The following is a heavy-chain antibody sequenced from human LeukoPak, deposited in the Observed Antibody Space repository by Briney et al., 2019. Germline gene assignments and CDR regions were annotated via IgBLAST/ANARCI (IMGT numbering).Heavy chain of an antibody. J-gene: IGHJ4*02. Sequence: VASVKVSCKASGFTSTNFAVQWVRQARGQRLEWIGWIIVGSGATKCAQDFQERVTITRDLSTSTLYMELRSLISEDTAVYYCAADLSNPRMGASYLDSWGQGTLVTVSS. V-gene: IGHV1-58*01. CDR2: IIVGSGAT. CDR3: AADLSNPRMGASYLDS. CDR1: GFTSTNFA. D-gene: IGHD3-16*01.